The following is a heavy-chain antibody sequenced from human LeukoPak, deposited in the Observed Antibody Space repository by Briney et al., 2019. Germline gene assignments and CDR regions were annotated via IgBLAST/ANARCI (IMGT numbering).Heavy chain of an antibody. J-gene: IGHJ3*02. D-gene: IGHD1-26*01. CDR2: ISWNSGSI. CDR1: GFTFDDYA. V-gene: IGHV3-9*01. CDR3: AKAVGSDQGVDAFDI. Sequence: PGGSLRLSCAASGFTFDDYAMHWVRQAPGKGLEWVSGISWNSGSIGYADSVKGRFTISRDNAKNSLYLQMNSLRAEDTALYYCAKAVGSDQGVDAFDIWGQGTMVTVSS.